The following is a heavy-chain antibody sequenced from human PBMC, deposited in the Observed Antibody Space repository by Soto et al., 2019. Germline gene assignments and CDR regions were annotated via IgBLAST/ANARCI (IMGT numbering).Heavy chain of an antibody. V-gene: IGHV1-2*04. J-gene: IGHJ4*02. CDR3: ATEYGEFGY. D-gene: IGHD2-21*01. CDR2: INPYSGGT. CDR1: GYTFTSYY. Sequence: ASVKVSCKASGYTFTSYYMNWVRQAPGQGLEWMGWINPYSGGTNSAQKLQGCVTMTRDTSISTAYMELSRLRSDDTAVYYSATEYGEFGYWGQGNLVTVSS.